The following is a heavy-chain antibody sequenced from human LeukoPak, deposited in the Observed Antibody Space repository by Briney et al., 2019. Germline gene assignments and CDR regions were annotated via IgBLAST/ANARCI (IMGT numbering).Heavy chain of an antibody. CDR3: AREPLPYCSGGSCYESAIDY. J-gene: IGHJ4*02. V-gene: IGHV4-4*07. CDR2: ICTSGST. D-gene: IGHD2-15*01. CDR1: GGSISSYY. Sequence: PSETLSLTCTVSGGSISSYYWSWIRQPAGKGLEWIGRICTSGSTNYNPSLKSRVTMSVDTSKNQFSLKLSSVTAADTAVYYCAREPLPYCSGGSCYESAIDYWGQGTLVTVSS.